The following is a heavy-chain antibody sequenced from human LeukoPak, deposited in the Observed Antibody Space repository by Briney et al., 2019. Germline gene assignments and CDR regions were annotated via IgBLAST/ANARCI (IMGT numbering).Heavy chain of an antibody. D-gene: IGHD2-2*01. CDR1: GYTFTGYY. J-gene: IGHJ5*02. Sequence: ASVKVSCKASGYTFTGYYMHWVRQAPGQGLEWMGWINPNSGGTNYAQKFQGRVTMTRDTSISTAYMELSRLRSDDTAVYYCAREARVPAAFNWFDPWGQGTLATVSS. CDR2: INPNSGGT. CDR3: AREARVPAAFNWFDP. V-gene: IGHV1-2*02.